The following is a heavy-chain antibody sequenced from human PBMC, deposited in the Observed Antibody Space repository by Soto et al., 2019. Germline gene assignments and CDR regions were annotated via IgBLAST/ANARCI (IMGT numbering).Heavy chain of an antibody. CDR1: GYTFSGYY. CDR2: INPNSGGT. J-gene: IGHJ4*02. Sequence: ASVKVSCKAFGYTFSGYYMHWVRQAPGQGLEWMGWINPNSGGTKFAEKFQGRVTMTRDTSISTAYMELSRLRSDDTAVYYCAAEAPEGSHYWGQGTMVTVS. D-gene: IGHD2-15*01. CDR3: AAEAPEGSHY. V-gene: IGHV1-2*02.